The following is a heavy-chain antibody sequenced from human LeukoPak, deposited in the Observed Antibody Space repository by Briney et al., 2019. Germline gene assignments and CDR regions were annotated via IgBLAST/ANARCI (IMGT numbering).Heavy chain of an antibody. J-gene: IGHJ3*02. CDR1: GFTFSGYY. Sequence: GGSLRLSCAASGFTFSGYYMSWIRQAPGKGLEWVSAISGSGGSTYYADSVKGRFTISRDNSKNTLYLQMNSLRAEDTAVYYCAKELGYYDSSGLDAFDIWGQGTMVTVSS. D-gene: IGHD3-22*01. CDR3: AKELGYYDSSGLDAFDI. V-gene: IGHV3-23*01. CDR2: ISGSGGST.